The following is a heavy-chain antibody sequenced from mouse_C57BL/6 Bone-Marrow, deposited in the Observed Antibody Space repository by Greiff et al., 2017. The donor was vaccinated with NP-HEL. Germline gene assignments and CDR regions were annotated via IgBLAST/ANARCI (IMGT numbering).Heavy chain of an antibody. CDR1: GYTFTSYW. Sequence: VQLQQPGAELVRPGTSVKLSCKASGYTFTSYWMHWVKQRPGQGLEWIGVIDPSDSYTNYNHKFKGKATLTVDTSSSTAYMQLSSLTSEDSAVYYCARRRGSSFYWYFDVWGTGTTVTVSS. J-gene: IGHJ1*03. D-gene: IGHD1-1*01. CDR3: ARRRGSSFYWYFDV. V-gene: IGHV1-59*01. CDR2: IDPSDSYT.